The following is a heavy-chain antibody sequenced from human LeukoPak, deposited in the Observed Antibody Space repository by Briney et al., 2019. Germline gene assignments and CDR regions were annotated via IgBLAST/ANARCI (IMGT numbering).Heavy chain of an antibody. CDR1: GVTFRSYG. CDR3: ARGSSSWYYFDY. CDR2: IWYEGSDK. J-gene: IGHJ4*02. D-gene: IGHD6-13*01. V-gene: IGHV3-33*01. Sequence: SGGSLRLSCAASGVTFRSYGMHWARQAPGRGLEWVAVIWYEGSDKHYADSVKGRFTISRDNSKNTLYLQLNSLRAEDTAVYYCARGSSSWYYFDYWGQGTLVTVSS.